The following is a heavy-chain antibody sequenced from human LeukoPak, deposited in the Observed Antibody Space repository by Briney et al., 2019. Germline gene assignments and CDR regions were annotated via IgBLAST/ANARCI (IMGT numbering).Heavy chain of an antibody. CDR1: GXSISSSSYY. CDR3: ARPHYDILTGYQYYFDY. V-gene: IGHV4-39*01. D-gene: IGHD3-9*01. J-gene: IGHJ4*02. CDR2: IYYSGST. Sequence: SETLSLTCTVSGXSISSSSYYWGWIRQPPGKGLEWIGSIYYSGSTYYNPSLKSRVTISVDTSKNQFSLKLSSVTAADTAVYYCARPHYDILTGYQYYFDYWGQGTLVTVSS.